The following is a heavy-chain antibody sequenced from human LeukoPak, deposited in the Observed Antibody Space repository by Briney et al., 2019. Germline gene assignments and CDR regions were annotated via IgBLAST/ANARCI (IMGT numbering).Heavy chain of an antibody. Sequence: GSLRLSCAASGFTLSSYAMSWVRQAPGKGLEWIGSIYYSGSTYYNPSLKSRVTISVDTSKNQFSLKLSSVTAADTAVYYCARASDSSGYPYYFDYWGQGTLVTVSS. CDR1: GFTLSSYA. CDR3: ARASDSSGYPYYFDY. CDR2: IYYSGST. J-gene: IGHJ4*02. D-gene: IGHD3-22*01. V-gene: IGHV4-39*07.